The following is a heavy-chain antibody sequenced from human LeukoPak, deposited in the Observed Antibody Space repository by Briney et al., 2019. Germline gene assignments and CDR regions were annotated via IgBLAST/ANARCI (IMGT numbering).Heavy chain of an antibody. D-gene: IGHD4-23*01. CDR3: ATARRCTVVTLFDY. CDR1: GFTFSSYA. CDR2: ISGSGGST. Sequence: GGSLRLSCAASGFTFSSYAMSWVRQAPGKGLEWVSAISGSGGSTFYADSVKGRFTISRDNSKNTLYLQMNSLRAEDTAVYSCATARRCTVVTLFDYWGQGTLVTVSS. V-gene: IGHV3-23*01. J-gene: IGHJ4*02.